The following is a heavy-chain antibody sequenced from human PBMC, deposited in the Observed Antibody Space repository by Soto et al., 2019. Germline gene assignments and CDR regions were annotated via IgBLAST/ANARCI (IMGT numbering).Heavy chain of an antibody. D-gene: IGHD2-15*01. V-gene: IGHV4-59*01. CDR2: IYYSGST. J-gene: IGHJ3*02. CDR3: ARDIRVVAATPHAFDI. CDR1: GGSISSYY. Sequence: PSETLSLTCTVSGGSISSYYWSWIRQPPGKGLEWIGYIYYSGSTNYNPSLKSPVTISVDTSKDQFSLKLSSVTAADTAVYDCARDIRVVAATPHAFDIWGQGTMVTV.